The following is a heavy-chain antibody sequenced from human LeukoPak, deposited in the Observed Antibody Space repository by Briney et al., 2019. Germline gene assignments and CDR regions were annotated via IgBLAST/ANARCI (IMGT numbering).Heavy chain of an antibody. J-gene: IGHJ4*02. V-gene: IGHV3-48*01. Sequence: GGSLRLSCAASGFTFSSYSMNWVRQAPGKGLEWVSYISSSSTIYYADSVKGRFTISRDNAKNSLYLQMNSLRAEDTAVYYCASILLWFGELDYWGQGTLVTVSS. CDR2: ISSSSTI. CDR1: GFTFSSYS. CDR3: ASILLWFGELDY. D-gene: IGHD3-10*01.